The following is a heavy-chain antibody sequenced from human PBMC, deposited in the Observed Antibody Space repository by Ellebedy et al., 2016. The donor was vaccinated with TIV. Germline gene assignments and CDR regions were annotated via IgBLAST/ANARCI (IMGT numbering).Heavy chain of an antibody. V-gene: IGHV3-53*01. CDR2: IYSGGTT. CDR1: GFTVSSNY. D-gene: IGHD3-10*01. Sequence: PGGSLRLSCAASGFTVSSNYMSWVRQAPGRGLEWLSVIYSGGTTYYADSVKGRFTISRDNSKNTVYLQMNSLRVEDTAVYYCARGARGSGSFSWGQGTLVTVSS. CDR3: ARGARGSGSFS. J-gene: IGHJ5*02.